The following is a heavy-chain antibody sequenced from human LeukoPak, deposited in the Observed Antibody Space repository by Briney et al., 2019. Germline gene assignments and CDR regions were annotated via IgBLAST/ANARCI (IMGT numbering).Heavy chain of an antibody. D-gene: IGHD3-3*01. CDR1: GGSFSNYY. J-gene: IGHJ4*02. Sequence: KPSETLSLTCAVYGGSFSNYYWTWIRLPPGKGLEWIGEIDHSGSSHYNPSLKSRVTISVDTSKNQLSLKLSSVTAADTAVYYCARGLEDRISIFGVVKFYYFDFWRQGTLVTVSS. CDR2: IDHSGSS. CDR3: ARGLEDRISIFGVVKFYYFDF. V-gene: IGHV4-34*01.